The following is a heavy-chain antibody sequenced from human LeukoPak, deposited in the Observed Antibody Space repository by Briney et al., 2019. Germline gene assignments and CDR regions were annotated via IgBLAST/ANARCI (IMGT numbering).Heavy chain of an antibody. Sequence: SVKVSCKASGGTFSSYAISWVRQAPGQGLEWMGRIIPIFGTANYAQKFQGRVTITTDESTSTAYMELSSLRSEDTAVYYCAKETQLLLFWFDPWGQGTLVTVSS. V-gene: IGHV1-69*05. D-gene: IGHD2-15*01. CDR1: GGTFSSYA. J-gene: IGHJ5*02. CDR2: IIPIFGTA. CDR3: AKETQLLLFWFDP.